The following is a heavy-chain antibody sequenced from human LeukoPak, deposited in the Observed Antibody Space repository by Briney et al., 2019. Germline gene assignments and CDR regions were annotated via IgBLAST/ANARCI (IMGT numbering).Heavy chain of an antibody. V-gene: IGHV4-61*01. Sequence: SETLSLTRTVSGGSVSSGSYYWSWIRQPPGKGLEWIGYIYYSGSTNYNPSLKSRVTISVDTSKIQFSLRLSSVTAADTAVYYCARGGYSGGWDYFDYWGQGTLVTVSS. D-gene: IGHD6-19*01. CDR2: IYYSGST. CDR1: GGSVSSGSYY. CDR3: ARGGYSGGWDYFDY. J-gene: IGHJ4*02.